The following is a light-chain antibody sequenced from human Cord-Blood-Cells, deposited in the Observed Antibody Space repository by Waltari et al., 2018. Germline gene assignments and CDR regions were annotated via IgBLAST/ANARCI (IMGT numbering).Light chain of an antibody. CDR3: CSYAGSYTFV. Sequence: QSALTQPRSVSGSPGQSVTISCTGTSSDVGGYNYVSWYQQHPGKAPKLMIYDVSKRPSGVPDQFSGSKSGNTASLTISWLQAEDEADYYCCSYAGSYTFVFGTGTKVTVL. CDR1: SSDVGGYNY. J-gene: IGLJ1*01. V-gene: IGLV2-11*01. CDR2: DVS.